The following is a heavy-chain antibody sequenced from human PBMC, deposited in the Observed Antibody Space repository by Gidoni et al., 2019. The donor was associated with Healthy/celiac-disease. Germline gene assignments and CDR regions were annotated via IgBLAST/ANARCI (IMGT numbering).Heavy chain of an antibody. CDR2: INPSGGST. CDR1: GSPFTSYY. CDR3: ARDRYAYYYDSSGFGGMDV. V-gene: IGHV1-46*04. Sequence: QVQLVQSGAEVKKPGASVKVSCKASGSPFTSYYIHWVRQAPGQGLEWMGIINPSGGSTSYAQKLQGRVTMTRDTSTSTVYMELSSLRSEDTAVYYCARDRYAYYYDSSGFGGMDVWGQGTTVTVSS. J-gene: IGHJ6*02. D-gene: IGHD3-22*01.